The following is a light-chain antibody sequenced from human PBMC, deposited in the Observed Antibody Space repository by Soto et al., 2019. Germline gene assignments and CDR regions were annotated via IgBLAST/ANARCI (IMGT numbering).Light chain of an antibody. CDR1: QSVSRD. J-gene: IGKJ2*01. CDR3: QQYNNWPPFT. CDR2: GAS. Sequence: EVLMTQSPVTLSVSPGERATLSCRTSQSVSRDLAWYQHKPGQAPRLLIYGASTRATGIPDRFSGSGSGTEFPLTISSLQSEDFAVYYCQQYNNWPPFTFGQGTMLEIK. V-gene: IGKV3-15*01.